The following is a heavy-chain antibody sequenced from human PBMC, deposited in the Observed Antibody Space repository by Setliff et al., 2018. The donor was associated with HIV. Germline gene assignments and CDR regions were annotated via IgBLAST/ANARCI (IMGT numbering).Heavy chain of an antibody. Sequence: SETLSLTCGVSGYSISSGYYWGWIRQPPGKGLEWIGSVYHTGSTYYNPSLKSRVTMSADTSKNQFSLKLSSVTAADTAVYYCASSPAWRSDSGLHTFDYWGQGTLVTVSS. J-gene: IGHJ4*02. V-gene: IGHV4-38-2*01. CDR2: VYHTGST. D-gene: IGHD2-15*01. CDR3: ASSPAWRSDSGLHTFDY. CDR1: GYSISSGYY.